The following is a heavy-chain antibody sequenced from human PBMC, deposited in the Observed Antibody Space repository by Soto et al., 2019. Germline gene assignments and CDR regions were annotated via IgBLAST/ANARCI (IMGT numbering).Heavy chain of an antibody. CDR1: GGSISAAGDS. V-gene: IGHV4-30-2*01. CDR2: IYHSGTF. CDR3: ARAASPYFDLLSALHP. D-gene: IGHD3-9*01. Sequence: PSETLSLTCAVSGGSISAAGDSWSWIRQPPGGGLEWIGYIYHSGTFLYNPSLKTRLTMSLDRSNNQFSLTLNSVTAADTAVYYCARAASPYFDLLSALHPWGQGTLVTVSS. J-gene: IGHJ5*02.